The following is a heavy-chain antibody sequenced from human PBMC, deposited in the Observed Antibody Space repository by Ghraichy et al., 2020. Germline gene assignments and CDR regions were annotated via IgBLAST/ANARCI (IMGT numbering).Heavy chain of an antibody. V-gene: IGHV4-39*01. CDR3: AGIVQLWFSRGTRNRYYYGMDV. D-gene: IGHD3-10*01. J-gene: IGHJ6*02. CDR2: IEYRGDT. CDR1: RGSVSSSSYH. Sequence: SQTLSLTCTVSRGSVSSSSYHWGWFRQPPGKGLEWIATIEYRGDTHSVDSRTTISRDTARNQFSLMVRSLTAADTAIYYCAGIVQLWFSRGTRNRYYYGMDVWGQGSTVIVSS.